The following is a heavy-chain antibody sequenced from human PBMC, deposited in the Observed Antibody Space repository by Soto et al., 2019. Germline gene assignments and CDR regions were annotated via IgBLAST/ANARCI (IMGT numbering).Heavy chain of an antibody. CDR1: GGSIGSSNW. V-gene: IGHV4-4*02. CDR3: ARLKTYDILNKSDY. Sequence: QVQLQESGPGLVKPSGTLSLTCAVSGGSIGSSNWWSWVRQSPGKGLEWIGEIYDSGSTNYNPSLKSRVTISLDKSKNQFSLELSSVNAADTAVYYCARLKTYDILNKSDYWGQGSLVTVSS. CDR2: IYDSGST. D-gene: IGHD3-9*01. J-gene: IGHJ4*02.